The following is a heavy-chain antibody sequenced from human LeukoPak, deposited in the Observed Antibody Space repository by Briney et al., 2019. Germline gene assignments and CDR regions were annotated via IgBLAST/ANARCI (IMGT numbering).Heavy chain of an antibody. Sequence: SETLSLTCTVSGGSISSSSYYWGWIRQPPGKGLEWIGSIYYSGSTYYNPSLKSRVTISVDTSKNQFSLKLSSVTAADTAVYYCARGGKSRTSYYFDYWGQGTLVTVSS. CDR2: IYYSGST. V-gene: IGHV4-39*07. CDR1: GGSISSSSYY. D-gene: IGHD2-2*01. J-gene: IGHJ4*02. CDR3: ARGGKSRTSYYFDY.